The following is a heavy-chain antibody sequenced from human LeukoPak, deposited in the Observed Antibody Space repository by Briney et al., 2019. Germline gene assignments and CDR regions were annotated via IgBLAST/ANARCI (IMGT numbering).Heavy chain of an antibody. D-gene: IGHD3-22*01. V-gene: IGHV3-7*01. J-gene: IGHJ4*02. CDR2: IKQDGIEK. Sequence: GGSLRLSCAASGFTFRSYWMDWVRQVPGKGLEWVANIKQDGIEKYFVGSVKGRFAISRDNAKNSLYLQMNSLRAEDTAVYYCAKDLSQVDYYDSSGALDYWGQGTLVTVSS. CDR1: GFTFRSYW. CDR3: AKDLSQVDYYDSSGALDY.